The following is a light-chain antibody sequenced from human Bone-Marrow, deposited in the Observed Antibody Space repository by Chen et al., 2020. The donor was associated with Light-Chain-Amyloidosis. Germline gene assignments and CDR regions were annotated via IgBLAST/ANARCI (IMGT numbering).Light chain of an antibody. V-gene: IGLV3-19*01. CDR1: SLRSYY. CDR2: GKN. CDR3: NSRDSSGNLYV. J-gene: IGLJ1*01. Sequence: SSELTQDPAVSVALGQTVRITCQGDSLRSYYASWYQQKPGQAPVLVIYGKNNRPSGIPDRFSGSSSGNTDSLTITGAQAEDEADYYCNSRDSSGNLYVCGTGTKVTVL.